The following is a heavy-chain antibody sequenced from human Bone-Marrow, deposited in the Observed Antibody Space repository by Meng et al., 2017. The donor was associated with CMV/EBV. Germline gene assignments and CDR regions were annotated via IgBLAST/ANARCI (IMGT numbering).Heavy chain of an antibody. D-gene: IGHD1-7*01. J-gene: IGHJ4*02. CDR3: ARGRGTGTFYFDY. V-gene: IGHV1-69*05. CDR1: GGTFSSYA. Sequence: SVKVSCKASGGTFSSYAISWVRQAPGQGLEWMGGIIPIFGTANYAQKFQDRVTITTDESTSTAYMELSSLRSEDTAVYYCARGRGTGTFYFDYWGQGTLVTVSS. CDR2: IIPIFGTA.